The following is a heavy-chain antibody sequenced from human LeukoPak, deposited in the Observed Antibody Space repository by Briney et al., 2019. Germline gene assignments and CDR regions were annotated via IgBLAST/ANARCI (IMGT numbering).Heavy chain of an antibody. J-gene: IGHJ4*02. CDR2: ISAYSGNT. CDR1: GYTFTNYG. V-gene: IGHV1-18*01. Sequence: PVKVSCQASGYTFTNYGIFWVRQAPGRRHEWMGWISAYSGNTNYAQKLQGRITMTTETSTSTAYMELESLRSDDTAVYYCAISQGSYYDTSGYLGGDYCGQGTLVTVSS. CDR3: AISQGSYYDTSGYLGGDY. D-gene: IGHD3-22*01.